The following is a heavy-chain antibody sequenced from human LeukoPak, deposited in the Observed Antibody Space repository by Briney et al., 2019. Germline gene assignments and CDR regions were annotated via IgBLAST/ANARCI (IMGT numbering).Heavy chain of an antibody. V-gene: IGHV3-7*04. D-gene: IGHD5-24*01. J-gene: IGHJ4*02. CDR3: TRVGYIDEGIDY. Sequence: PGGSLRLSCAASGFTFSSHWISWVRQAPGKGLEWVANIKQDGSKKSYVDSVKGRFTISRDNAKNSLYLQMNSLRAEDTAIYYCTRVGYIDEGIDYWGQGTLVTVSS. CDR2: IKQDGSKK. CDR1: GFTFSSHW.